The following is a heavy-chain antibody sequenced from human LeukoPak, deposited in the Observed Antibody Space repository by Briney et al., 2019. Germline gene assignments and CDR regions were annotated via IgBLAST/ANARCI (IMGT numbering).Heavy chain of an antibody. V-gene: IGHV4-30-2*01. Sequence: SETLSLTCAVSGRSISSGGYSWSWIRQPPGKGLEWIGYIYHSGSTYYNPSLKSRVTISVDRSKNQFSLKLSSVAAANTAVYCWARGGAYRGYDTDTFDYWGQGTLVTVSS. CDR2: IYHSGST. D-gene: IGHD5-12*01. J-gene: IGHJ4*02. CDR1: GRSISSGGYS. CDR3: ARGGAYRGYDTDTFDY.